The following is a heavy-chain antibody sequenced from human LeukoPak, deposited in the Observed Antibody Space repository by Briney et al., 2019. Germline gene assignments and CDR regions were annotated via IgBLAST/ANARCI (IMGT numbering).Heavy chain of an antibody. J-gene: IGHJ4*02. D-gene: IGHD6-19*01. CDR2: ISFDGSNE. Sequence: PGGSLRPSCAASGFTFSNSPMHWVRQAPGKGLEWVAFISFDGSNEYYADSVKGRFTISRDNSKNTLYLQMNSLRAEDTAVYYCAREIRIAVADTHWGQGTLVTVSS. CDR1: GFTFSNSP. V-gene: IGHV3-30-3*01. CDR3: AREIRIAVADTH.